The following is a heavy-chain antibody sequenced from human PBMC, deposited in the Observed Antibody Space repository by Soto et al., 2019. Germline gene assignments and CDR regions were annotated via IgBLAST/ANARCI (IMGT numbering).Heavy chain of an antibody. CDR1: GGSFSGYY. Sequence: SETLSLTCAVYGGSFSGYYWSWIRQPPGKGLEWIGEINHSGSTNYNPSLKSRVTISVDTSKNQFSLKPSSVTAADTAVYYCARGLIAVAGTYYYYGMDVWGQGTTVTVSS. CDR3: ARGLIAVAGTYYYYGMDV. V-gene: IGHV4-34*01. J-gene: IGHJ6*02. CDR2: INHSGST. D-gene: IGHD6-19*01.